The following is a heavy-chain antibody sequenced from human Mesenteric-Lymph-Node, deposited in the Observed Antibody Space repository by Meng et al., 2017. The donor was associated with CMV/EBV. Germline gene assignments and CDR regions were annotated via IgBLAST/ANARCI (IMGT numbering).Heavy chain of an antibody. CDR2: ISGSGDST. CDR1: GFPFSTYV. Sequence: GESLKISCAASGFPFSTYVMSWVRQAPGKGLEWVSGISGSGDSTYYADAVKGRFTISRDNSKNTLYLRMNSLRAEETAIYYCAKDLNELLYNWFDPWGQGTLVTVSS. CDR3: AKDLNELLYNWFDP. J-gene: IGHJ5*02. V-gene: IGHV3-23*01. D-gene: IGHD2-15*01.